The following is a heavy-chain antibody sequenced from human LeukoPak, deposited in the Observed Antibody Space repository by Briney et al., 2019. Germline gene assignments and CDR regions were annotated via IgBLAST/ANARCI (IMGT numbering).Heavy chain of an antibody. Sequence: GASVKVSCKASGYTFTAYYMHWVRPAPGQGLEGMGWINPSSGGTNYAQKFQGRVIMTRDTSSSTAYMELSRLRSDDTAVYYCASPSNYGSGSQLNYWSQGTLVTVSS. CDR2: INPSSGGT. CDR3: ASPSNYGSGSQLNY. J-gene: IGHJ4*02. CDR1: GYTFTAYY. D-gene: IGHD3-10*01. V-gene: IGHV1-2*02.